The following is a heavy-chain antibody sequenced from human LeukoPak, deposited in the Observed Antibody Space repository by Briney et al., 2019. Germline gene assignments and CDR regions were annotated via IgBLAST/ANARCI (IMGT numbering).Heavy chain of an antibody. V-gene: IGHV1-69*05. J-gene: IGHJ6*03. D-gene: IGHD2-2*01. CDR1: VGTFSIYA. CDR3: ARGVGVPAAMDRRGNYYYYYMDV. Sequence: GASVKVSCKASVGTFSIYAISCVRQAPGQALEWMGGIIPIFDTGNYPQKFQGRVTITTDESTSTAYMELSSLRSEDTAVYYCARGVGVPAAMDRRGNYYYYYMDVWGKGTTVTVSS. CDR2: IIPIFDTG.